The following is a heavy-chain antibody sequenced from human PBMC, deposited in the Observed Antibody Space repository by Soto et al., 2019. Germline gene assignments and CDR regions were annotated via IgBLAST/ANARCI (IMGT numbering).Heavy chain of an antibody. CDR1: GFTFSSYG. V-gene: IGHV3-33*01. CDR2: IWYDGSNK. D-gene: IGHD6-19*01. CDR3: ARGYSSGWYYFDY. J-gene: IGHJ4*02. Sequence: GGSLRLSCAASGFTFSSYGMHWVRQAPGKGLEWVAVIWYDGSNKYYADSVKGRFTISRDNSKNTLYLQMNSLRAEDTAVYYCARGYSSGWYYFDYWGQGTLVTVSS.